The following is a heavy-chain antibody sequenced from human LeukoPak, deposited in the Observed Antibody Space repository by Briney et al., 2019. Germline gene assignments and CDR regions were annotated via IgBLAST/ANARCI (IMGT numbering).Heavy chain of an antibody. CDR1: GFTFSSYG. J-gene: IGHJ4*02. CDR3: AKDSRGLIVVVTATPGYFDY. D-gene: IGHD2-21*02. Sequence: GGSLRLSCEASGFTFSSYGMHWVRQAPGKGLEWVAVISYDGSNKYYADSVKGRFTISRDNSKNTLYLQMNSLRAEDTAVYYCAKDSRGLIVVVTATPGYFDYWGQGTLVTVSS. V-gene: IGHV3-30*18. CDR2: ISYDGSNK.